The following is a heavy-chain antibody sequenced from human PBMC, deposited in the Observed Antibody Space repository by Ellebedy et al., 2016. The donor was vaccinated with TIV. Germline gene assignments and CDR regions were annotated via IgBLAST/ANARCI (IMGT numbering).Heavy chain of an antibody. CDR1: GGTLSTYG. V-gene: IGHV1-69*13. CDR3: ARLGNYYDSSGSYDFDY. J-gene: IGHJ4*02. Sequence: AASVKASCKASGGTLSTYGISWVRQAPGQGLEWMGGIIPTFRTVNYAQRFQDRVTITADESTSTVYLELNSLRSEDTAMFYCARLGNYYDSSGSYDFDYWGQGTLVTVSS. CDR2: IIPTFRTV. D-gene: IGHD3-22*01.